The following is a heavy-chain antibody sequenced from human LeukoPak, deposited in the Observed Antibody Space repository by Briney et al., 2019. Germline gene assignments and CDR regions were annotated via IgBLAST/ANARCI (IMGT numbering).Heavy chain of an antibody. Sequence: GGSLRLSCAASGFTFSSYWMHWVRQAPGKGLVWVSRINSDGSSTSYADSVKGRFTISRDNAKNTLYLQMNSLRAEDTAVYYCARETPNYYGSGSYDYWGQGTLVTVSS. CDR1: GFTFSSYW. V-gene: IGHV3-74*01. CDR3: ARETPNYYGSGSYDY. D-gene: IGHD3-10*01. J-gene: IGHJ4*02. CDR2: INSDGSST.